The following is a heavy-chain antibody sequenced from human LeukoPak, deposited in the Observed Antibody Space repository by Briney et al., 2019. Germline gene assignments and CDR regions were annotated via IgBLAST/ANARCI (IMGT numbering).Heavy chain of an antibody. J-gene: IGHJ5*02. V-gene: IGHV1-69*05. CDR2: IIPIFGTA. Sequence: SVKVSCKASGGTFSSYAISWVRQAPGQGLELMGRIIPIFGTANYAQKFQGRVTITTDESTSTAYMELSSLRSEDTAVYYCARDWGDIVVVPAATTRYNWFDPWGQGTLVTVSS. D-gene: IGHD2-2*01. CDR1: GGTFSSYA. CDR3: ARDWGDIVVVPAATTRYNWFDP.